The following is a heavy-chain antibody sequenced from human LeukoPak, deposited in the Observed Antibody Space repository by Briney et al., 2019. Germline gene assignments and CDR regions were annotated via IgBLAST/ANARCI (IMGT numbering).Heavy chain of an antibody. CDR1: GFTFSSYS. Sequence: GGSLRLSCAASGFTFSSYSMNWVRQAPGKGLEWVSYISSSSSFIYYADSVKGRFTISRDNAKNSLFLQMNSLRAEDTAVYYCARDRPEQIAAAGTNRGDYWSQGTLVTVSS. D-gene: IGHD6-13*01. CDR3: ARDRPEQIAAAGTNRGDY. J-gene: IGHJ4*02. CDR2: ISSSSSFI. V-gene: IGHV3-48*01.